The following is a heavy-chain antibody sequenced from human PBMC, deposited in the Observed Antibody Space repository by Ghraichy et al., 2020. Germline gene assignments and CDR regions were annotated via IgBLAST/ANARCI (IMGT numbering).Heavy chain of an antibody. CDR3: ARGESGLPFDY. J-gene: IGHJ4*02. V-gene: IGHV4-59*01. CDR1: GGSISSYY. CDR2: IYYSGST. D-gene: IGHD2-21*01. Sequence: GSLRLSCTVSGGSISSYYWSWIRQPPGKGLEWIGYIYYSGSTNYNPSLKSRVTISVDTSKNQFSLKLSSVTAADTAVYYCARGESGLPFDYWGQGTLVTVSS.